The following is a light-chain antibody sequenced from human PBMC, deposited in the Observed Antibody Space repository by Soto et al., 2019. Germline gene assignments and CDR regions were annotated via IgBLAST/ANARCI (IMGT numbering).Light chain of an antibody. CDR1: QSISSW. CDR3: QQYNSYWT. V-gene: IGKV1-5*03. CDR2: KAS. J-gene: IGKJ1*01. Sequence: IRMTQSPSSLSASTGDRVTITCRASQSISSWLAWYQQKPGKAPKLLIYKASSLESGVPSRFSGSGSGTEFTLTISSLQPDDFATYYCQQYNSYWTFGQGIKVDIK.